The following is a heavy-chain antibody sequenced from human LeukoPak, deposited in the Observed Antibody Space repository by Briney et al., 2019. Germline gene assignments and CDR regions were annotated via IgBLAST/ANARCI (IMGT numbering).Heavy chain of an antibody. V-gene: IGHV3-21*01. CDR3: AKFSMVRGDETSNPDY. J-gene: IGHJ4*02. D-gene: IGHD3-10*01. CDR1: GFTFSSYS. CDR2: ISSSSSYI. Sequence: GGSLRLSCAASGFTFSSYSMNWVRQAPGKGLEWVSSISSSSSYIYYADSVKGRFTISRDNSKNTLYLQMNSLRAEDTAVYYCAKFSMVRGDETSNPDYWGQGTLVTVSS.